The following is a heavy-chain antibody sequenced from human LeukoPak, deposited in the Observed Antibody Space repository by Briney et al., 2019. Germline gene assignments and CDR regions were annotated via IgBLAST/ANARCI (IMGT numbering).Heavy chain of an antibody. Sequence: SETLSLTCTVSGGSISSSSYYWCWIRQPPGKGLEWIGSIYYSGSTYYNPSLKSRVTISVDTSKNQFSLKLSSVTAADTAVYYCARHLGGDYYDSSGNDAFDIWGQGTMVTVSS. CDR1: GGSISSSSYY. CDR2: IYYSGST. CDR3: ARHLGGDYYDSSGNDAFDI. J-gene: IGHJ3*02. D-gene: IGHD3-22*01. V-gene: IGHV4-39*01.